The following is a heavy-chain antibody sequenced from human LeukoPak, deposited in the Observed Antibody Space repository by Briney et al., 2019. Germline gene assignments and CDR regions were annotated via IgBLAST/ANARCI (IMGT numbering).Heavy chain of an antibody. CDR1: GFTVSSNY. CDR3: AGDTAMDAFDI. Sequence: PGGSLRLSCAASGFTVSSNYMSWVRQAPGKGLEWVSVIYSGGSKYYADSVKGRFTISRDNSKNTLYPQMNSLRAEDTAVYYCAGDTAMDAFDIWGQGTMVTVSS. CDR2: IYSGGSK. V-gene: IGHV3-53*01. J-gene: IGHJ3*02. D-gene: IGHD5-18*01.